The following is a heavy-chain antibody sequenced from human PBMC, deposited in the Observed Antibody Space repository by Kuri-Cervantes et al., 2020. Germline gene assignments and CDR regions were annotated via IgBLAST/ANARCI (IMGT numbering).Heavy chain of an antibody. J-gene: IGHJ4*02. CDR3: AKVAGGSSSSASLQDY. CDR1: EFTFSGNW. D-gene: IGHD6-6*01. CDR2: INPDGSIK. V-gene: IGHV3-7*01. Sequence: GGSLRLSCAASEFTFSGNWMSWVRQAPGKGLEWVANINPDGSIKYYVDSVKGRFTISRDNAKSSLYLQMSALRAEDTAVYYCAKVAGGSSSSASLQDYWGQGTLVTVSS.